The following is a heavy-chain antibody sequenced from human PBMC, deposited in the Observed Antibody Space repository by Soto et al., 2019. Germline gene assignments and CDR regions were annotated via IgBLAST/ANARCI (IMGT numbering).Heavy chain of an antibody. CDR2: ISSSSNTI. D-gene: IGHD6-13*01. CDR3: ARSWDGNYYYYYMDV. V-gene: IGHV3-48*01. J-gene: IGHJ6*03. Sequence: GGSLRLSCAASGFTFSSYSMNWVRQAPGKGLEWVSYISSSSNTIYYADSVKGRFTISRDNAKNSLYLQMNSLRAEDTAVYYCARSWDGNYYYYYMDVWGKGTTVTVSS. CDR1: GFTFSSYS.